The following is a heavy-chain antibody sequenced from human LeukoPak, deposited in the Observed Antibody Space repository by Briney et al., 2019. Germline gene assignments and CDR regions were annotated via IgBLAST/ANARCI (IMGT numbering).Heavy chain of an antibody. J-gene: IGHJ4*02. D-gene: IGHD3-3*01. Sequence: SETLSLTCTVSGGSISGYYWSWIRQPPGKGLEYIGYIYYSGSTNYSPSLKSRVTISVDTSNHQFSLKPSSVTAADTAVYYCARLDTIFGVAKGFDYWGQGTLVTVSS. CDR3: ARLDTIFGVAKGFDY. V-gene: IGHV4-59*01. CDR1: GGSISGYY. CDR2: IYYSGST.